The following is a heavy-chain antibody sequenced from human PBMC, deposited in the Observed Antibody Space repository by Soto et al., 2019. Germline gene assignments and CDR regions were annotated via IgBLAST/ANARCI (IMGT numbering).Heavy chain of an antibody. CDR2: IIPILGIA. Sequence: GASVKVSCKASGGTFSSYTISWVRQAPGQGLEWMGRIIPILGIANYAQKFQGRVTITADKSTSTAYMELRSLRSDDTAVYYCARDEIYDYWGQGTLVTVSS. V-gene: IGHV1-69*04. J-gene: IGHJ4*02. CDR1: GGTFSSYT. CDR3: ARDEIYDY.